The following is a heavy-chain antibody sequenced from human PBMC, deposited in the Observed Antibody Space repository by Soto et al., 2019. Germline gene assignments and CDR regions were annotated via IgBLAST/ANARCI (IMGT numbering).Heavy chain of an antibody. V-gene: IGHV4-31*03. D-gene: IGHD3-3*01. Sequence: SETLSLTCTVSGGSISSGGYYWSWIRQHPGKGLEWIGYIYYSGSTYYNPSLKSRVTISVDTSKNQFSPKLSSVTAADTAVYYCARSPQGDFWSGVGWFDPWGQGTLVTVSS. CDR2: IYYSGST. CDR1: GGSISSGGYY. J-gene: IGHJ5*02. CDR3: ARSPQGDFWSGVGWFDP.